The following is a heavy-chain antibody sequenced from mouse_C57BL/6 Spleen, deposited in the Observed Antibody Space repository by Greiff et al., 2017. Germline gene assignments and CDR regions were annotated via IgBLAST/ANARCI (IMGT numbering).Heavy chain of an antibody. V-gene: IGHV5-17*01. CDR1: GFTFSDYG. CDR3: ARRIYYYGSSYDWYFDV. CDR2: ISSGSSTI. D-gene: IGHD1-1*01. J-gene: IGHJ1*03. Sequence: EVQRVESGGGLVKPGGSLKLSCAASGFTFSDYGMHWVRQAPEKGLEWVAYISSGSSTIYYAAPVKGRFTISRENAKNTLFLQMTSLRSEDTAMYYCARRIYYYGSSYDWYFDVWGTGTTVTGSS.